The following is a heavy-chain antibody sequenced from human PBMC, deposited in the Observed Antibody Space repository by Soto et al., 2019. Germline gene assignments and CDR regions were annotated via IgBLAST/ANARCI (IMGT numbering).Heavy chain of an antibody. CDR1: GFTVSSNY. J-gene: IGHJ4*02. CDR3: ARDVFSSSSGDY. Sequence: GGSLRLSCAASGFTVSSNYMSWVRQAPGKGLEWVSVIYSGGSTYYADSVKGRFTISRDNSKNTLYLQMNSLRAEDTAVYYCARDVFSSSSGDYWGQGTLVTVSS. CDR2: IYSGGST. V-gene: IGHV3-53*01. D-gene: IGHD6-6*01.